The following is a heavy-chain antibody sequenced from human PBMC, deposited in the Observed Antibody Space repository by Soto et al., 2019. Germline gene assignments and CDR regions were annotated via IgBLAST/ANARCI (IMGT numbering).Heavy chain of an antibody. V-gene: IGHV3-21*02. D-gene: IGHD5-18*01. Sequence: EVQLVESGGGLVKPGGSLRLSCATSGFTFGSYTMNWVRQAPGKGLEWVSCISSASRYIYYADSVQGRFTISRDNSEKSLLLHINSLRAEDTAVYYCARRSGYAYGSFDHWGQGVLVTVSS. CDR1: GFTFGSYT. CDR2: ISSASRYI. J-gene: IGHJ4*02. CDR3: ARRSGYAYGSFDH.